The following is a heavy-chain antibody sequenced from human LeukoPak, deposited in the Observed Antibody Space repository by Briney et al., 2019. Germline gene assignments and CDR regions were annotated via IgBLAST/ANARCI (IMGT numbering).Heavy chain of an antibody. Sequence: SETLSLTCAVYGGSFSGYYWSWIRQPPGKGLEWIGEINHSGSTNYNPSLKSRVTISVDTSKNQFSLKLSSVTAADTAVYYCVGSPREHFGYWGQGTLVTVSS. CDR3: VGSPREHFGY. CDR1: GGSFSGYY. CDR2: INHSGST. J-gene: IGHJ4*02. V-gene: IGHV4-34*01. D-gene: IGHD1-1*01.